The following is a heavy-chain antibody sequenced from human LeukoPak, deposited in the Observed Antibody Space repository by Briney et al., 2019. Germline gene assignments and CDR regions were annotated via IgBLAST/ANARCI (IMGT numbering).Heavy chain of an antibody. Sequence: SETLSLTCTVSGGSISSGGYYWNWIRQPPGKGLQWIGSIFYSGSTYYNPSLKSRVTISVDTSKNQFSLRLSSVTAADTAVYYCARDYYYDSSKYHTNFDYWGQGTLVTVSS. D-gene: IGHD3-22*01. V-gene: IGHV4-39*07. CDR3: ARDYYYDSSKYHTNFDY. CDR1: GGSISSGGYY. J-gene: IGHJ4*02. CDR2: IFYSGST.